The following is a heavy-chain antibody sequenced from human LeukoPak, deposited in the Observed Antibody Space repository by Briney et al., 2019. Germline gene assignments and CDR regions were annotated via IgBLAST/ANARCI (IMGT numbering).Heavy chain of an antibody. J-gene: IGHJ4*02. D-gene: IGHD2-2*01. CDR3: AREGQLLLDF. CDR2: ISTYNGNT. Sequence: GASVKVSCRASGYTFTNYGISWVRQAPGQGLEWMGWISTYNGNTNYAQKPKGRVTMTTDTPTRTAYMELRSLRSDDTAVYYCAREGQLLLDFWGQGTLVTVSA. V-gene: IGHV1-18*04. CDR1: GYTFTNYG.